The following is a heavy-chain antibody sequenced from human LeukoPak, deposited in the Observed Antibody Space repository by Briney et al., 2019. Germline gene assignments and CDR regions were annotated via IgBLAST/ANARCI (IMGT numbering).Heavy chain of an antibody. D-gene: IGHD3-9*01. CDR2: IYHSGST. V-gene: IGHV4-4*02. CDR1: GGSISSSNW. CDR3: ARVRRDILTGYYYFDY. J-gene: IGHJ4*02. Sequence: SETLSLTCAVSGGSISSSNWWSWVRQPPGKGLEWIGEIYHSGSTNYNPSLKSRVTISVDKSKNQFSLKLSSVTAADTAVYYCARVRRDILTGYYYFDYWGQGTLVTASS.